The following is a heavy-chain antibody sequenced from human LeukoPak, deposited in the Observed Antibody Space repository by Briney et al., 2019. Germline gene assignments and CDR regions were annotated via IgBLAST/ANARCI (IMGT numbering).Heavy chain of an antibody. CDR1: GGSFSGYY. CDR3: ARGWAQKYQLLGHTPRYFDY. D-gene: IGHD2-2*01. V-gene: IGHV4-34*01. CDR2: INHSGST. J-gene: IGHJ4*02. Sequence: SETLSLTCAVYGGSFSGYYWSWIRQPPGKGLEWIGEINHSGSTNYNPSLKSRVTISVDTSKNQFSLKLSSVTAADTAVYYCARGWAQKYQLLGHTPRYFDYWGQGTLVTASS.